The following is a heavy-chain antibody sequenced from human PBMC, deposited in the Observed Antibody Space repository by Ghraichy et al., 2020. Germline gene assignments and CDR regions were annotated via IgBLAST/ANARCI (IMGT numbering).Heavy chain of an antibody. CDR1: GGSISSSSYY. D-gene: IGHD3-22*01. Sequence: ETLSLTCTVSGGSISSSSYYWGWIRQPPGKGLEWIGSIYYSGSTYYNPSLKSRVTISVDTSKNQFSLKLSSVTAADTAVYYCARPVLFYYDSSGHIPGAFDIWGQGTMVTVSS. CDR2: IYYSGST. V-gene: IGHV4-39*01. CDR3: ARPVLFYYDSSGHIPGAFDI. J-gene: IGHJ3*02.